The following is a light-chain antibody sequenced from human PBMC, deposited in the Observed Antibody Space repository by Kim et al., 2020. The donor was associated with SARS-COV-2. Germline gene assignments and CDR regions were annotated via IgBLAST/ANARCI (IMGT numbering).Light chain of an antibody. Sequence: EIALTQTPATLSLSPGDRATLSCTASRSVSHYLAWYQQKPGQAPRLVIYDSFNRATDIPARFSGSGSETDFTLTIDSLQPDDFAVYYCQQRNTWPPTFGQGTKVEIK. CDR1: RSVSHY. CDR2: DSF. J-gene: IGKJ1*01. CDR3: QQRNTWPPT. V-gene: IGKV3-11*01.